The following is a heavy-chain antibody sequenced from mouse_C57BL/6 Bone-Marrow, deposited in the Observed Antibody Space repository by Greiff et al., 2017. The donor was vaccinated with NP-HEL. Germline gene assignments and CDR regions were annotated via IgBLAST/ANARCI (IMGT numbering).Heavy chain of an antibody. J-gene: IGHJ4*01. V-gene: IGHV1-15*01. D-gene: IGHD1-1*01. Sequence: VNLVESGAELVRPGASVTLSCKASGYTFTDYEMHWVKQTPVHGLEWIGAIDPETGGTAYNQKFKGKAILTADKSSSTAYMELRSLTSEDSAVYYCTYGIAMDYWGQGTSVTVSS. CDR3: TYGIAMDY. CDR2: IDPETGGT. CDR1: GYTFTDYE.